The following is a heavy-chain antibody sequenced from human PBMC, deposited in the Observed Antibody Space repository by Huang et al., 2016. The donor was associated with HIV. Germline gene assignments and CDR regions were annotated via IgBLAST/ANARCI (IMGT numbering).Heavy chain of an antibody. D-gene: IGHD4-17*01. CDR2: RNPNTGNT. CDR1: GYTFTNYD. V-gene: IGHV1-8*02. J-gene: IGHJ4*02. Sequence: QVHLVQSGAEVKKPGASVKVSYKASGYTFTNYDINWVRQAPGRGLEWMGWRNPNTGNTGFAQSFQGRVTMTRKTSITTAYMELTSLTSEDTAVYYCARAAYGDLDYWGLGTLVIVSS. CDR3: ARAAYGDLDY.